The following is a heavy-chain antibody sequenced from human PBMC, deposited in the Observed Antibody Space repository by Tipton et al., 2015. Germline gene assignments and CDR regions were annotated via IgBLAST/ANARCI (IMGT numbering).Heavy chain of an antibody. D-gene: IGHD2-21*01. CDR1: GFTFSNHW. J-gene: IGHJ6*02. CDR3: TTNRAIGDV. V-gene: IGHV3-15*01. CDR2: IKGQADGGTT. Sequence: SLRLSCAASGFTFSNHWMHWVRQAPGKGLEWVGRIKGQADGGTTIYSARVKGRFSISRDDSKNMVYLQMNSLKTDDTAVYYCTTNRAIGDVWGQGTTVTVSS.